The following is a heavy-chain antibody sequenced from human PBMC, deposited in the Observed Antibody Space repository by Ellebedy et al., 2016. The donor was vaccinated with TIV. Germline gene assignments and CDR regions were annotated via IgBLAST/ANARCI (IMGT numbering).Heavy chain of an antibody. CDR2: ISGSGSSI. CDR3: AKSPTGAGTFDY. D-gene: IGHD3-10*01. V-gene: IGHV3-11*01. CDR1: GFTFSDYY. J-gene: IGHJ4*02. Sequence: GESLKISCASSGFTFSDYYMSLIRQAPGKRLEWVSYISGSGSSIYSADSVKGRVTICRDTAKNSLYLQMNSLRAEDTAVYYCAKSPTGAGTFDYWGQGTLVTVSS.